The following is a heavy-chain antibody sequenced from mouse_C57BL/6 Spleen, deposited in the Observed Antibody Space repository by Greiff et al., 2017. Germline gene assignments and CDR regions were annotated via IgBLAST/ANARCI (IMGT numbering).Heavy chain of an antibody. CDR2: ISYDGSN. J-gene: IGHJ3*01. Sequence: EVQLQQSGPGLVKPSQSLSLTCSVTGYSITSGYYWNWIRQFPGNKLEWMGSISYDGSNNYNPSLQNRISITRDTSKNQFFLKLNSVTTEDTATYYCASYFAYWGQGTLVTVSA. V-gene: IGHV3-6*01. CDR3: ASYFAY. CDR1: GYSITSGYY.